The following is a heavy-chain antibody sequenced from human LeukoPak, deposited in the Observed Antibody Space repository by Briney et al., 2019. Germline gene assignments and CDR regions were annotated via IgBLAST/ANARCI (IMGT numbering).Heavy chain of an antibody. Sequence: SETLSLTCTVSGGSISSYYWSWIRQPPGKGLEWIGYIYYSGSTYYNPSLKSRVTISVDTSKNQFSLKLSSVTAADTAVYYCARLVVTYAFDIWGQGTMVTVSS. J-gene: IGHJ3*02. V-gene: IGHV4-59*12. CDR1: GGSISSYY. CDR2: IYYSGST. D-gene: IGHD2-21*02. CDR3: ARLVVTYAFDI.